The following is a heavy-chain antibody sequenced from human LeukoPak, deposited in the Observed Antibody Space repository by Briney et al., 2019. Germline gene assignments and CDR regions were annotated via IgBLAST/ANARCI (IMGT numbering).Heavy chain of an antibody. D-gene: IGHD1-14*01. CDR2: ISSSGSTI. J-gene: IGHJ6*03. CDR3: ARNLVYDFYYMDV. CDR1: GFTFSSYE. Sequence: LPGGSLRLSCAASGFTFSSYEMNWVRQAPGKGLEWVSYISSSGSTIYYADSVKGRFTISRDNAKNSLYLQMSSLRAEDTAVYYCARNLVYDFYYMDVWGKGTTVTISS. V-gene: IGHV3-48*03.